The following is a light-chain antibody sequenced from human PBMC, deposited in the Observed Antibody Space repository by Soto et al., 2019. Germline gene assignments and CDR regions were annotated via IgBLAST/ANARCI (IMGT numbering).Light chain of an antibody. CDR3: HQTSRTLAFT. J-gene: IGKJ3*01. V-gene: IGKV1-39*01. CDR1: QSISRY. CDR2: SAS. Sequence: DIQMTQSPSSLSASVGDRVTITCRASQSISRYLNWYQQKPGKAPKLLIFSASSLQRGVPSRFSGSGSGTVLNLTISSLQPEDFATHSRHQTSRTLAFTFGPGTTVDSK.